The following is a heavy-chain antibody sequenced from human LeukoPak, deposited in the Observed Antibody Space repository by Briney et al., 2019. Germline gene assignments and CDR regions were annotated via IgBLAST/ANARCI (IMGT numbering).Heavy chain of an antibody. CDR2: ISSSSSTI. Sequence: GESLKISCKGSGYSFTSYWIGWVRQMPGKGLEWVSYISSSSSTIYYADSVKGRFTISRDNAKNSLYLQMNSLRAEDTAVYYCAELGITMIGGVWGKGTTVTISS. J-gene: IGHJ6*04. D-gene: IGHD3-10*02. CDR1: GYSFTSYW. CDR3: AELGITMIGGV. V-gene: IGHV3-48*01.